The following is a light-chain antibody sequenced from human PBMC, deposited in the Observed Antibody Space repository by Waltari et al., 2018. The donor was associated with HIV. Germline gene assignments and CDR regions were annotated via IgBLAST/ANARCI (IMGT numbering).Light chain of an antibody. CDR1: NNNLGTQG. V-gene: IGLV10-54*01. J-gene: IGLJ3*02. CDR2: SND. Sequence: QAGLTQPPSVSKDLRQTATLTCTGNNNNLGTQGATWLQQHQGHPPKLLFFSNDNRPAGISERFSVSRSGNTASLTITGLQPEDEADYYCSTWDSSLSAHVFGGGTKLTVL. CDR3: STWDSSLSAHV.